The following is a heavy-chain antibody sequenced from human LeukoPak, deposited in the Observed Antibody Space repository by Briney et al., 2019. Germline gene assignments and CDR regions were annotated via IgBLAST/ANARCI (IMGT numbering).Heavy chain of an antibody. V-gene: IGHV4-31*03. CDR1: GGSISSGGYY. D-gene: IGHD3-22*01. CDR3: ARLYYYDSSGYHGAFDI. J-gene: IGHJ3*02. Sequence: SQTLSLTCTVSGGSISSGGYYWSWIRQHPGRGLEWIGYIYYSGSTYYNASLKSRVTISVDTSQNQFSLKLSSVTAADTAVYYCARLYYYDSSGYHGAFDIWGQGTMVTVSS. CDR2: IYYSGST.